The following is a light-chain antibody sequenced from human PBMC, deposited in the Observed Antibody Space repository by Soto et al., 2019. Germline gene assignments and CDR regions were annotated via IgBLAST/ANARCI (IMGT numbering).Light chain of an antibody. Sequence: QSFLTQPASVSGSPGRSITIACTGTSGDVGGYYYVSWYQQLPGKAPKLMISEVSKRPSGVPDRFSGSKSGNTASLTVSGLQAEDEADYYCSSYAGSSNVFGTGTKVTVL. CDR1: SGDVGGYYY. V-gene: IGLV2-8*01. CDR3: SSYAGSSNV. J-gene: IGLJ1*01. CDR2: EVS.